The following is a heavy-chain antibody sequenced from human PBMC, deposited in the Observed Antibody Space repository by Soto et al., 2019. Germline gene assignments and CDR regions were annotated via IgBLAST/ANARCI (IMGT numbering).Heavy chain of an antibody. CDR3: AKVDVSTAGSFDY. CDR1: GLTFSNYA. CDR2: INPSGDST. V-gene: IGHV3-23*01. D-gene: IGHD6-13*01. J-gene: IGHJ4*02. Sequence: GGSLRLSCAASGLTFSNYAMSWVRQAPGQGLEWLSTINPSGDSTFYADSVKGRFTISRDNSKNTVYLQMNSLSVGDTAVYLCAKVDVSTAGSFDYWGQGALVTVSS.